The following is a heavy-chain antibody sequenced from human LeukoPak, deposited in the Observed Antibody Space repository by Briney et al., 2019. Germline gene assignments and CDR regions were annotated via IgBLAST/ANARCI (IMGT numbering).Heavy chain of an antibody. D-gene: IGHD4/OR15-4a*01. CDR2: ISTSSSYI. J-gene: IGHJ4*02. V-gene: IGHV3-21*01. CDR3: ARRAGAYSHPYDY. Sequence: SGGSLRLSCAASGFTFSSYSMNWVRQAPGKGLEWVSSISTSSSYIYYADSVKGRFTISRDNAKNSLYLQMNSLRAEDTAVYYCARRAGAYSHPYDYWGQGTLVTVSS. CDR1: GFTFSSYS.